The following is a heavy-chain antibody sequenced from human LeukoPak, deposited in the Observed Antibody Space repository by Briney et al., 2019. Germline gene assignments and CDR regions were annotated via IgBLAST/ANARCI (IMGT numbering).Heavy chain of an antibody. D-gene: IGHD3-22*01. CDR1: GFIFSTYW. CDR3: ARDLGQYYDTSDNWFDP. V-gene: IGHV3-30*02. Sequence: GGSLRLSCAASGFIFSTYWMSWVRRAPGKGLEWVAYTRYDGSSAYYADLVKGRFTISRDNAKNTLNLQMNSLRAEDTAVYYCARDLGQYYDTSDNWFDPWGQGTLVTVSS. J-gene: IGHJ5*02. CDR2: TRYDGSSA.